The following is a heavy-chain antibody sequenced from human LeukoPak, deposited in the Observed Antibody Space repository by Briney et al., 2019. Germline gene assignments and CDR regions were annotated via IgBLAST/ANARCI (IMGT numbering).Heavy chain of an antibody. CDR3: AKDQVCSSSTCYVDY. J-gene: IGHJ4*02. V-gene: IGHV3-53*01. CDR2: IYSGGST. Sequence: GGSLRLSCAASGFTVSSNYMSWVRQAPGKGLEWVSVIYSGGSTYYADSVKGRFTISRDNSKKTLYLQMNSLRVEDTAVYYCAKDQVCSSSTCYVDYWGREPWSPSPQ. D-gene: IGHD2-2*01. CDR1: GFTVSSNY.